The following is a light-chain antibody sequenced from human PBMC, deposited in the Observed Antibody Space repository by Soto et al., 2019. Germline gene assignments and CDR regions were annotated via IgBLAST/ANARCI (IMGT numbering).Light chain of an antibody. CDR1: NIGSKS. J-gene: IGLJ3*02. V-gene: IGLV3-21*02. CDR2: ADS. CDR3: QVWDSSSDHRV. Sequence: SSELTQPPSVSVAPGQTARITCGGNNIGSKSVHWYQQKPGQAPVLVVYADSDRPSGIPERFSGSNSGNTATLTISRVEAGDEADYYCQVWDSSSDHRVFGGGTKLTVL.